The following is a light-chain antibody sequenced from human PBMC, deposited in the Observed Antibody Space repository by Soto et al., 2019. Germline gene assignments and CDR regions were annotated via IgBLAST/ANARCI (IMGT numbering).Light chain of an antibody. V-gene: IGKV1-5*03. CDR3: QQYSSDST. J-gene: IGKJ1*01. CDR1: QNINNW. CDR2: RAS. Sequence: DIQMTQTPSTLSASVGDRVTITCRASQNINNWLAWYQQKPGKAPKLLIYRASSLENGVPSRFSGRGSGTDFIFTITSLHPDDFATYYCQQYSSDSTFGQGNKVEIK.